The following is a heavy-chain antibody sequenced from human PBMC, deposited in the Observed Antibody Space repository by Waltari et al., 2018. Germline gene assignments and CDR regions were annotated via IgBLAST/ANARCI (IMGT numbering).Heavy chain of an antibody. CDR1: GGSISSHY. D-gene: IGHD6-25*01. CDR3: ARRLHTGWFDP. V-gene: IGHV4-59*11. J-gene: IGHJ5*02. CDR2: IYYSGST. Sequence: QVQLQESGPGLVKPSETLSLTCTVSGGSISSHYWSWIRQPPGKGLEWIGYIYYSGSTNYTPSLKSRVTISVDTSKNQFSLKLSSVTAADTAVYYCARRLHTGWFDPCGQGTLVTVSS.